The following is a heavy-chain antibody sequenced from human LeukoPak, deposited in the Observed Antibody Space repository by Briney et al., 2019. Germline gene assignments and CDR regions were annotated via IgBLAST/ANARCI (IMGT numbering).Heavy chain of an antibody. CDR3: ASQYSSGFYYFDY. J-gene: IGHJ4*02. CDR2: IYYSGST. D-gene: IGHD6-25*01. Sequence: SETLSLTRTVSGGSISSSSYYWGWIRQPPGKGLEWIGSIYYSGSTYYNPSLKSRVTIFVDTSKNQFSLKLSSVTAADTAVFYCASQYSSGFYYFDYWGQGTLVTVSS. V-gene: IGHV4-39*01. CDR1: GGSISSSSYY.